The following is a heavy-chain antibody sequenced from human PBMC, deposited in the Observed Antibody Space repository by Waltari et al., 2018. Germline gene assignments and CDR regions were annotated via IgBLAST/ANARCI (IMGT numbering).Heavy chain of an antibody. Sequence: QVQLVQSGAEVKKPGSSVKVSCKASGGTFSSYAISWVRQAPGQGLEWMGGIIPMFGTANYAQKFQGRVTITADESTSTAYMELSSLRSEDTAVYYCARGDSITIFGVVRDYYYMDVWGKGTTVTVSS. CDR2: IIPMFGTA. J-gene: IGHJ6*03. D-gene: IGHD3-3*01. CDR1: GGTFSSYA. V-gene: IGHV1-69*01. CDR3: ARGDSITIFGVVRDYYYMDV.